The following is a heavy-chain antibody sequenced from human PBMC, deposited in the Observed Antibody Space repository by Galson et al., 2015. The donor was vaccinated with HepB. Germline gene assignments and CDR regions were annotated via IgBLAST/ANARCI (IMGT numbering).Heavy chain of an antibody. D-gene: IGHD3-10*01. V-gene: IGHV7-4-1*02. Sequence: SVTVSCKASGSTFTSYVMNWVRQAPGQGLEWMGWINTNTGNPTYAQGFTGRFVFSLDTSVSTAYLQISSLKAEDTAVYYCAKDFTFRGSTPDYWGQGTLVTVSS. CDR3: AKDFTFRGSTPDY. J-gene: IGHJ4*02. CDR2: INTNTGNP. CDR1: GSTFTSYV.